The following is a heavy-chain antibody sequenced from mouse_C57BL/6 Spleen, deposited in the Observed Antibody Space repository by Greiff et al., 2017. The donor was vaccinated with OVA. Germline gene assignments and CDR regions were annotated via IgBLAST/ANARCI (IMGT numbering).Heavy chain of an antibody. J-gene: IGHJ1*03. CDR1: GYTFTSYW. D-gene: IGHD1-1*01. CDR2: IDPNSGGT. V-gene: IGHV1-72*01. Sequence: QVQLQQPGAELVKPGASVKLSCKASGYTFTSYWMHWVKQRPGRGLEWIGRIDPNSGGTKYNEKFKSKATLTVDKPSSTAYMQRSSLTSEDSAVYYCASEDYYGSRGYFDVWGTGTTVTVSS. CDR3: ASEDYYGSRGYFDV.